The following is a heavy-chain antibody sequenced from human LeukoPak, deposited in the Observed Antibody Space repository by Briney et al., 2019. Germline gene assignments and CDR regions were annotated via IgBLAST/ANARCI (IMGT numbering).Heavy chain of an antibody. D-gene: IGHD3-10*01. CDR1: GGSFSGYY. J-gene: IGHJ5*02. CDR3: ARITLPYYYGSGSYRRTNWFDP. CDR2: INHSGST. Sequence: PSETLSLTCAVYGGSFSGYYWSWIRQPPGKGLEWSGEINHSGSTNYNTSLKSRVTISVDTSKNQFSLKLSSVTAADTAVYYCARITLPYYYGSGSYRRTNWFDPWGQGTLVTVSS. V-gene: IGHV4-34*01.